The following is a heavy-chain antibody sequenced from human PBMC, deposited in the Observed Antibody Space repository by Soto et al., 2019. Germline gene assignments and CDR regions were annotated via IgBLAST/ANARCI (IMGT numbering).Heavy chain of an antibody. CDR1: GSTFSGST. Sequence: GGSLRLSCAASGSTFSGSTIHWVRQTSGKGLEWVGRIPSKTNTYATAYAASVKGRFTISRDDSKNTAYLQMNSLKTEDTAVYYCTRQHLDVPVASAIDYWGQGTLVTVSS. J-gene: IGHJ4*02. CDR3: TRQHLDVPVASAIDY. V-gene: IGHV3-73*01. D-gene: IGHD6-19*01. CDR2: IPSKTNTYAT.